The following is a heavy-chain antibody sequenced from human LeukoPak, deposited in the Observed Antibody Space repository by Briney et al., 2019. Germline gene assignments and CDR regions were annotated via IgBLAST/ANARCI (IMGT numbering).Heavy chain of an antibody. J-gene: IGHJ4*02. Sequence: SSETLSLTCTVSGGSITSNTHYWGWVRQPPGKGLEWIGTIYYNGRTYYSPSLKSRVTISEDPAENQFSLKLIPVTAADTAVYYCARQVLVREGFNVNYWGQGTLVTVSS. D-gene: IGHD5-24*01. CDR1: GGSITSNTHY. CDR3: ARQVLVREGFNVNY. CDR2: IYYNGRT. V-gene: IGHV4-39*01.